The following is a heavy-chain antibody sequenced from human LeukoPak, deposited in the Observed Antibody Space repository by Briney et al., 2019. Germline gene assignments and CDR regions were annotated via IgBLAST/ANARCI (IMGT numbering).Heavy chain of an antibody. CDR2: SSSSGTTI. Sequence: QPGGSLRLSCAASGFTFSSYEMNWVRPAPGKGLEWVSYSSSSGTTIYYAESVKGRFTISRDNAKNSLHLQMNSLRAEDTAVYYCASQDVFRYHDYWGQGTLVTVSS. D-gene: IGHD2-2*01. J-gene: IGHJ4*02. CDR3: ASQDVFRYHDY. V-gene: IGHV3-48*03. CDR1: GFTFSSYE.